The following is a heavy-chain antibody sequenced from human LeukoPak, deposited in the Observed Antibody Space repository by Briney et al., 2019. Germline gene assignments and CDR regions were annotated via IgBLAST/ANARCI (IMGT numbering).Heavy chain of an antibody. CDR2: ISSSSTYI. D-gene: IGHD5-18*01. CDR3: AREVNTAFD. J-gene: IGHJ4*02. CDR1: GFAFNTFA. V-gene: IGHV3-21*01. Sequence: GGSLRLSCAASGFAFNTFALIWVRQAPGKGLEWVSSISSSSTYIYYADSTKGRFTISRDDAKNSLYLQMNNLRAEDTAVYYCAREVNTAFDWGQGTLVTVSS.